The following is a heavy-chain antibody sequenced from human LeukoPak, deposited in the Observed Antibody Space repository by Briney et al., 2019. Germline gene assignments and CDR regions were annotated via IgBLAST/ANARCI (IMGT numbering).Heavy chain of an antibody. CDR1: GYTFTSYY. V-gene: IGHV1-46*01. J-gene: IGHJ4*02. D-gene: IGHD5-24*01. Sequence: ASVKVSCKASGYTFTSYYIHWVRQAPGQGLEWMGIFNPSTDGTTYARKFQGRVIMTRDTSTSTVYMELSSLRFEDTAVYYCARRHPGDGYNYWTGYYFDYWGQGTLVTVSS. CDR2: FNPSTDGT. CDR3: ARRHPGDGYNYWTGYYFDY.